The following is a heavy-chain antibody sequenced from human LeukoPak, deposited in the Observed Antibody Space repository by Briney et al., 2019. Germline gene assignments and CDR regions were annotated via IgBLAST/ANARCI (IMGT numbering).Heavy chain of an antibody. V-gene: IGHV4-61*02. Sequence: SQTLSLTCTVSGGSISSGSYYWSWIRQPAGKGLEWIGRIYTSGSTNYNPSLKSRVTISVDTYMNQFSLKLSRVTPALTAVHYCARAGALRVYDYWGQGTLVTVSS. CDR3: ARAGALRVYDY. J-gene: IGHJ4*02. CDR1: GGSISSGSYY. D-gene: IGHD6-13*01. CDR2: IYTSGST.